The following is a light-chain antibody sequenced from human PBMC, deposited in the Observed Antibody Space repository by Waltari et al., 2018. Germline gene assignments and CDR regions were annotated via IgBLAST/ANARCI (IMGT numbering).Light chain of an antibody. CDR3: QSYDSTLNVVV. J-gene: IGLJ2*01. CDR2: GKT. Sequence: QSVLTQPPSVSGAPGQWVTISCTGSSSNIGTGYDVHWYQHLPGTAHKLLIYGKTNRPSGVPDRFSGSKSCTSGSLAITGLQAEDEADYFCQSYDSTLNVVVFGGGTKLTVL. V-gene: IGLV1-40*01. CDR1: SSNIGTGYD.